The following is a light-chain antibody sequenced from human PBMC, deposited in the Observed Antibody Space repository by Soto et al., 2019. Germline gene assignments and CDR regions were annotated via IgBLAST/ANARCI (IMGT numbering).Light chain of an antibody. CDR3: SSYTSSSTSVV. CDR1: SSDVGCYNY. Sequence: QSALTQPASVSGSPGQSITISCTGTSSDVGCYNYVSWYQQHPGKAPKLMIYEVSNRPSGVSNRFSGSKSGNTASLTISGLQAEDEADYYCSSYTSSSTSVVFGGGTKLTVL. J-gene: IGLJ2*01. V-gene: IGLV2-14*01. CDR2: EVS.